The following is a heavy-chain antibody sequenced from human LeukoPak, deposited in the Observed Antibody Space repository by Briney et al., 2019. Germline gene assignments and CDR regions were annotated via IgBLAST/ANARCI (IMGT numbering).Heavy chain of an antibody. Sequence: GGSLRLSCAASGISFSTNPMSWVRQAPGKGLEWVSAISPDKTYYADSVKGRLTISRDNYKNTVDLQFNSPRAEDTAKYYCVKEHVDRAFTRSFEIWGQGTVVTVSS. CDR1: GISFSTNP. D-gene: IGHD3-10*01. V-gene: IGHV3-23*01. CDR3: VKEHVDRAFTRSFEI. CDR2: ISPDKT. J-gene: IGHJ3*02.